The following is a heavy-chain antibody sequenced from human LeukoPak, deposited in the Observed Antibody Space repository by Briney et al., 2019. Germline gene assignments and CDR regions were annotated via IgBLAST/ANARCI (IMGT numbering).Heavy chain of an antibody. CDR2: ISWDGGST. J-gene: IGHJ4*02. V-gene: IGHV3-43D*03. CDR1: GFTFDDYA. CDR3: AKEGAVAGRGKNYFDY. Sequence: GGSLRLSCAASGFTFDDYAMHWVRRAPGKGLEWVSLISWDGGSTYYADSVKGRFTISRDNSKNSLYLQMNSLRAEDTALYYCAKEGAVAGRGKNYFDYRGQGTLVTVSS. D-gene: IGHD6-19*01.